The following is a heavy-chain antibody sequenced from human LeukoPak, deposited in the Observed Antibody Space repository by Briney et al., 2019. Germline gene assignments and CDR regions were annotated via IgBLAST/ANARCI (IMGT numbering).Heavy chain of an antibody. D-gene: IGHD2-2*01. CDR1: GGSISSGDYY. Sequence: PSETLSLTCNVSGGSISSGDYYWICIPHPPGMDLAWIVYIFYSGSNYHNPPLTSRVAISVDTSKSQFSLELRSVTAADTAVYYCARLNHCSTTSCYWVDPWGQGTLVTVSS. CDR3: ARLNHCSTTSCYWVDP. J-gene: IGHJ5*02. V-gene: IGHV4-30-4*08. CDR2: IFYSGSN.